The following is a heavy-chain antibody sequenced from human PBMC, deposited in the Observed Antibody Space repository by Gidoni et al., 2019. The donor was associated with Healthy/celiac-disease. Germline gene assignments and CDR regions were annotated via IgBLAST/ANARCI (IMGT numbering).Heavy chain of an antibody. Sequence: EMQLLVSGGGLVQPGGSLRLSCAASGLPCSSYDMSWVRQSPGKGLEWVSAISGSGGSTYYADSVKGRFTISRDNSKNTLYLQMNSLRAEDTAVYYCAKDRLEYSSGWDIFDYWGQGTLVTVSS. CDR1: GLPCSSYD. J-gene: IGHJ4*02. CDR2: ISGSGGST. D-gene: IGHD6-19*01. CDR3: AKDRLEYSSGWDIFDY. V-gene: IGHV3-23*01.